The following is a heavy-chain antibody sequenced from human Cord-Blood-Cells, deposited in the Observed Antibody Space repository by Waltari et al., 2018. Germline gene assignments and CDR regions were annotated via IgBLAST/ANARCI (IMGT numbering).Heavy chain of an antibody. V-gene: IGHV1-2*02. CDR3: ARDYEGYYFDY. Sequence: QVQLVQSGAEVKKPGASVKDPCKASGYTFTGYNNPWVRQAPGQGLEWMGWINPNSGGTNYAQKFQGRVTMTRDTSISTAYMELSRLRSDDTAVYYCARDYEGYYFDYWGQGTLVTVSS. D-gene: IGHD3-3*01. CDR1: GYTFTGYN. J-gene: IGHJ4*02. CDR2: INPNSGGT.